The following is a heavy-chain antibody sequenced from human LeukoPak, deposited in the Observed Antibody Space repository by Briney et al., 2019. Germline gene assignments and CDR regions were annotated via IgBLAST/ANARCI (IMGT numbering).Heavy chain of an antibody. Sequence: GGSLRLSCAASGFPFSDYYMSWIRQAPGKGLEWLSYISSSGSTIYYADSVKGRFTISRDNSKNTLYLQMNSLRAEDTAVYYCARDGPRSSGSYPIWGQGTMVTVSS. V-gene: IGHV3-11*01. D-gene: IGHD3-10*01. CDR2: ISSSGSTI. CDR3: ARDGPRSSGSYPI. CDR1: GFPFSDYY. J-gene: IGHJ3*02.